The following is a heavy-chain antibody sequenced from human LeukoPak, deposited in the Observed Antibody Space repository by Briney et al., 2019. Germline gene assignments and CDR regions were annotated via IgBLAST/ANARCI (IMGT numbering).Heavy chain of an antibody. Sequence: GGSLRLSCAAFGFTFSSYAMHWVRQAPGKGLEWVAVISYDGSVKYYADSVKGRFTISRDNSKNTVYLETNSLRAEDTAVYYCAREVAAAGVMGAFDVWGQGTMVTVSS. CDR2: ISYDGSVK. V-gene: IGHV3-30-3*01. D-gene: IGHD6-13*01. CDR1: GFTFSSYA. CDR3: AREVAAAGVMGAFDV. J-gene: IGHJ3*01.